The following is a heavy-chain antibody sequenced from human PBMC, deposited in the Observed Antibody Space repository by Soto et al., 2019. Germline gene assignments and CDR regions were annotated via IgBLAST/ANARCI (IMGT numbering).Heavy chain of an antibody. Sequence: QVQLVQSGAEVKKPGASVKVSCKASGYTFTTHGISWVRQVPGQGLEWMGWVRGDNGHTNYAQSLQGRVTMTTDTSTNTACMELRSLRSDDTAVYYCARDLGYCRSGTCSREWFDPWGQGTLVTVSS. CDR3: ARDLGYCRSGTCSREWFDP. J-gene: IGHJ5*02. V-gene: IGHV1-18*01. CDR1: GYTFTTHG. D-gene: IGHD2-15*01. CDR2: VRGDNGHT.